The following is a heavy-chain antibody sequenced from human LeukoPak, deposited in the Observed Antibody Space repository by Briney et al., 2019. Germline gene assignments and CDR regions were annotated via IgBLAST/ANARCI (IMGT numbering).Heavy chain of an antibody. V-gene: IGHV1-69*13. D-gene: IGHD2-2*02. CDR3: ARTYCSSTSCYIREVGEYFQH. J-gene: IGHJ1*01. Sequence: GASVKVSCKASGGTFSSYAISWVRQAPGQGLEWMGRIIPIFGTANYAQKFQGRVTITADESTSTAYMELSSLRSEDTAVYYCARTYCSSTSCYIREVGEYFQHWGQGTLVTVSS. CDR1: GGTFSSYA. CDR2: IIPIFGTA.